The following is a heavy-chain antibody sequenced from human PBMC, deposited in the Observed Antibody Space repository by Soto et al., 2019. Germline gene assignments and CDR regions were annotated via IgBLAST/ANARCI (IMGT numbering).Heavy chain of an antibody. J-gene: IGHJ4*02. V-gene: IGHV3-48*01. CDR3: ARGGGCSGGSCNFDY. CDR2: ISSSSSTI. D-gene: IGHD2-15*01. Sequence: EVQLVESGGGLVQPGGSLRLSCAASGFTFSSYSMNWVRQAPGKGLEWVSYISSSSSTIYYADSVKGRFTISRDNAKNSLYRQRNSLRAEDTAVYYCARGGGCSGGSCNFDYWGQGTLVTVSS. CDR1: GFTFSSYS.